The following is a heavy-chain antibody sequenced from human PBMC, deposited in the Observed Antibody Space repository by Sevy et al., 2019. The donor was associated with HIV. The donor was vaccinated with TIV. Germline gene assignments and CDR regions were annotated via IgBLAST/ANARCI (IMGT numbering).Heavy chain of an antibody. CDR2: ISWNSGSI. CDR3: AKDLNRGCDSINCYSYYYYYYGLDV. D-gene: IGHD3-22*01. Sequence: GGSLRLSCAASGFPFHDHAMHWVRQSPGKGLEWVSGISWNSGSIGYGVSVKGRFAISRDKVKQSIYLQMNNLRPEDTAFYYWAKDLNRGCDSINCYSYYYYYYGLDVWGQGTTVTVSS. V-gene: IGHV3-9*01. CDR1: GFPFHDHA. J-gene: IGHJ6*02.